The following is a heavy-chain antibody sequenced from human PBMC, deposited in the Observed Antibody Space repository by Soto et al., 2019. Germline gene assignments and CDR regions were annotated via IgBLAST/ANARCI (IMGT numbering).Heavy chain of an antibody. Sequence: QLQLQESGSGLVKPSQTLSLTCAVSGGSISSGGYSWSWIRQPPGKGLEWIGYIYHSGSTYYNPALQSRVTISVDRSKNQFSLKLSSVTAADTAVYYCAREVVAATGGMDVWGQGTTVTVSS. CDR1: GGSISSGGYS. D-gene: IGHD2-15*01. CDR2: IYHSGST. V-gene: IGHV4-30-2*01. J-gene: IGHJ6*02. CDR3: AREVVAATGGMDV.